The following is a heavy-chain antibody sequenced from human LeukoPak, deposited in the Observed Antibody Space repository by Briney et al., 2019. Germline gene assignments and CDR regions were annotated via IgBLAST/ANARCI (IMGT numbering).Heavy chain of an antibody. CDR2: ISAYNGNT. D-gene: IGHD2-15*01. Sequence: GASVKVSCKASGYTFTGYYMHWVRQAPGQGLEWMGWISAYNGNTNYAQKLQGRVTMTTDTSTSTASMELRSLRSDDTAVYYCARRHSQVDYWGQGTLVTVSS. V-gene: IGHV1-18*04. CDR3: ARRHSQVDY. CDR1: GYTFTGYY. J-gene: IGHJ4*02.